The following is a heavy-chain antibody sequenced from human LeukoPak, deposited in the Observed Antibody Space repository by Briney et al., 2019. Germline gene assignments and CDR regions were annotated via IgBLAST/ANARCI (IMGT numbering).Heavy chain of an antibody. CDR1: GFVFSDVW. CDR2: IKGDGSEG. D-gene: IGHD3-10*01. CDR3: ARDYGSGSYYPFDY. V-gene: IGHV3-7*01. J-gene: IGHJ4*02. Sequence: GGSLRLSCEASGFVFSDVWMTWVRQAPGKGLEWVANIKGDGSEGNYVDSVKGRFTVSRDNAKNSLYLQLSSLAAEDTAVYYCARDYGSGSYYPFDYWGQGTLVTVSS.